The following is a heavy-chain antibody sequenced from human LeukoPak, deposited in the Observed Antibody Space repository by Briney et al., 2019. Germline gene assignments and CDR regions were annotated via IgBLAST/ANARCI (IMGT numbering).Heavy chain of an antibody. CDR1: GFTFSSYA. CDR2: ISYDGSNK. J-gene: IGHJ6*02. V-gene: IGHV3-30-3*01. D-gene: IGHD3-10*01. Sequence: GGSLRLSCAASGFTFSSYAMHWVRQAPGKGLEWVAVISYDGSNKYYADSVKGRFTISRDNSKNTLYLQMNSLRAEDTAVYYCARTGHFGELLLNGMDVWGQGTTVTVSS. CDR3: ARTGHFGELLLNGMDV.